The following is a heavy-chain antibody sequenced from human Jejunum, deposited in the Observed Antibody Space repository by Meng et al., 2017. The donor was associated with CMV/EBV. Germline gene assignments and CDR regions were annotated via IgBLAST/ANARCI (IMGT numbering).Heavy chain of an antibody. CDR2: IKEDVSER. CDR1: GFTFSNYW. D-gene: IGHD3-10*01. V-gene: IGHV3-7*01. J-gene: IGHJ6*02. CDR3: VTVVRLDNYYGLDV. Sequence: GFTFSNYWMNWVRQAPGKGPEWVANIKEDVSERNYVDSVKGRFTVSRNNAENSLYLQMNSLTAEDSGVYYCVTVVRLDNYYGLDVWGQGTTVTVSS.